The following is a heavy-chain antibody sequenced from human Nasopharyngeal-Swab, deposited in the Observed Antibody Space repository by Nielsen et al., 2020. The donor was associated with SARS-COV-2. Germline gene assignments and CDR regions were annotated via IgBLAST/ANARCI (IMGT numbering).Heavy chain of an antibody. Sequence: VRQAPGKGLEWVSAISGSGGSTYYAGSVKGRFTISRDNSKNTLYLQMNSLRAEDTAVYYCANGIAVFDYWGQGTLVTVSS. J-gene: IGHJ4*02. CDR3: ANGIAVFDY. V-gene: IGHV3-23*01. D-gene: IGHD6-19*01. CDR2: ISGSGGST.